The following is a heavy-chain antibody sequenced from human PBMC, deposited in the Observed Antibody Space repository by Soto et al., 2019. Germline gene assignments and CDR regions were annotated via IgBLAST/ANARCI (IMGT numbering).Heavy chain of an antibody. V-gene: IGHV4-59*01. CDR1: GGSLSGYY. CDR2: IYYSGST. D-gene: IGHD1-1*01. CDR3: ARVYGNDGAFDI. Sequence: SETLSLTCAVYGGSLSGYYWSWIRQPPGKGLEWIGYIYYSGSTNYNPSLKSRVTISVDTSKNQFSLKLSSVTAADTAVYYCARVYGNDGAFDIWGQGTMVTVSS. J-gene: IGHJ3*02.